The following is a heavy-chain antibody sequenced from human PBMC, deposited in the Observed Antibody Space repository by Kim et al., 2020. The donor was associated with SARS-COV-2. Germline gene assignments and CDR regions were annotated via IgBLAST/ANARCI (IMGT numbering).Heavy chain of an antibody. V-gene: IGHV3-23*01. J-gene: IGHJ4*02. Sequence: HADRVKGRFTISRDNSKNTLSLRMNSLRAEDTAVYYCAKGLFYDSSGSFDFWGQGTLVTVSS. D-gene: IGHD3-22*01. CDR3: AKGLFYDSSGSFDF.